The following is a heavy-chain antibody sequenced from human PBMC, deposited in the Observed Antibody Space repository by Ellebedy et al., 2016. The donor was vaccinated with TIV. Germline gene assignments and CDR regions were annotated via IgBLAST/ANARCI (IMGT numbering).Heavy chain of an antibody. CDR3: ARDPSYDSSGYCDY. V-gene: IGHV3-9*01. CDR1: GFTFDDHA. CDR2: INWNSGRI. J-gene: IGHJ4*02. Sequence: PGGSLRLSCAASGFTFDDHAMHWVRQAPGKGLEWVSGINWNSGRIEYADSVKGRFTISRDNSKNTLYLQMNSLRAEDTAVYYCARDPSYDSSGYCDYWGQGTLVTVSS. D-gene: IGHD3-22*01.